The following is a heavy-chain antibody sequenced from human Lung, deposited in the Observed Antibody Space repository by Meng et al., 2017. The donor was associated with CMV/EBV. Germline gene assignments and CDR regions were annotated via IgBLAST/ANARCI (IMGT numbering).Heavy chain of an antibody. CDR2: ISSSSSTI. V-gene: IGHV3-48*04. CDR3: ARDHCSSTSCYLYYYYHYGMDV. J-gene: IGHJ6*02. D-gene: IGHD2-2*01. Sequence: GGSLRLXCAASGFTFSSYSMNWVRQAPGKGLEWVSYISSSSSTIYYADSVKGRFTISRDNAKNSLYLQMNSLRAEDTAVYYCARDHCSSTSCYLYYYYHYGMDVWGQGXTVTVSS. CDR1: GFTFSSYS.